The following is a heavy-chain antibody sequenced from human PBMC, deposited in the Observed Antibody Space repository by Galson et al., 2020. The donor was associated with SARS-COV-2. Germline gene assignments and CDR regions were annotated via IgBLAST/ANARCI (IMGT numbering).Heavy chain of an antibody. D-gene: IGHD3-22*01. J-gene: IGHJ4*02. Sequence: ASVKVSCKASGYIFDDFGISWVRQAPGQGLEWMGWIKTYNGDTNYAQKRQGRVTMTTDAPTSTVYMELRSLNFDDTAVYFCAREYDPDGNDYYYLDFWGQGTLVTVSS. CDR1: GYIFDDFG. V-gene: IGHV1-18*04. CDR2: IKTYNGDT. CDR3: AREYDPDGNDYYYLDF.